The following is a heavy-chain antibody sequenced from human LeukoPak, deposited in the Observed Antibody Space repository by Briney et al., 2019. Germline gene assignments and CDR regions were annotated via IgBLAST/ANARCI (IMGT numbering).Heavy chain of an antibody. D-gene: IGHD4-11*01. J-gene: IGHJ4*02. CDR1: GFTVSSNY. CDR2: IYSGGST. Sequence: GGSLRLSCAASGFTVSSNYMSWVRQAPGEGLEWASVIYSGGSTYYADSVKGRFTISRDNSKNTLYLQMNSLRAEDTAVYYCARVSSYSPYFDYWGQGTLVTVSS. V-gene: IGHV3-66*02. CDR3: ARVSSYSPYFDY.